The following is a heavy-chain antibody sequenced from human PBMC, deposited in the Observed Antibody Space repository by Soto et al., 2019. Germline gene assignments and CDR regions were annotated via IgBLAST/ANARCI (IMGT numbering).Heavy chain of an antibody. Sequence: QVHLQESGPGLVQPSQTLSLTCTVSGGSISSFGYYWSWVRQHPGKGLEWIGYIYYSGNTYYKPSLESRVTISLDASKNDFSLKLTSVTAADTAVYYCARYYYGSGSFFDYWGQGILVTVSS. CDR1: GGSISSFGYY. CDR3: ARYYYGSGSFFDY. V-gene: IGHV4-31*03. J-gene: IGHJ4*02. CDR2: IYYSGNT. D-gene: IGHD3-10*01.